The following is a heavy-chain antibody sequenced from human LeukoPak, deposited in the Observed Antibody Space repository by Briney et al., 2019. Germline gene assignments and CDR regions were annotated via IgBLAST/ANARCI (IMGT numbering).Heavy chain of an antibody. V-gene: IGHV3-48*01. J-gene: IGHJ1*01. D-gene: IGHD2-15*01. CDR2: IDTTSTTM. Sequence: GGSLRLSCAASGFTFDTYTMNWVRQAPGTGLEWVSYIDTTSTTMYYADSVKGRFTISRDNAKNSLYLQMNSLRVEDTAVYYCTRGLVVVAQYFQHWGQGTLDTVSS. CDR1: GFTFDTYT. CDR3: TRGLVVVAQYFQH.